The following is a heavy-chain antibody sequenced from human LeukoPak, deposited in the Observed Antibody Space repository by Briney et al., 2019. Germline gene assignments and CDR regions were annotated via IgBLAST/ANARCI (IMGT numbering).Heavy chain of an antibody. D-gene: IGHD6-13*01. J-gene: IGHJ4*02. CDR1: GFTSSDCD. CDR2: ISYRSSPI. Sequence: PGGSLRLSCTASGFTSSDCDMSWVRQAPGKGLEWVSSISYRSSPIYYADSVKGRFTISRDNAKNSLYLQMDSLRAGDTAVYYCARAYPPLRTAAAGDQWGQGTLVTVSS. V-gene: IGHV3-21*01. CDR3: ARAYPPLRTAAAGDQ.